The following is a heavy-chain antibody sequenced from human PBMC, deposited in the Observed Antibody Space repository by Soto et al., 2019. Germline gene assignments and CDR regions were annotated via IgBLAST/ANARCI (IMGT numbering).Heavy chain of an antibody. CDR3: AKWSGRPHYYYYGMDV. CDR1: GFTFSSYA. J-gene: IGHJ6*02. CDR2: ISGSGGST. D-gene: IGHD3-10*01. Sequence: EVQLLESGGGLVQPGGSLRLSCAASGFTFSSYAMSWVRQAPGKGLEWVSAISGSGGSTYYADSVKGRFTISRDNSKNTLYLQMNSLRAEDTAVYYCAKWSGRPHYYYYGMDVWGQGTTVTVSS. V-gene: IGHV3-23*01.